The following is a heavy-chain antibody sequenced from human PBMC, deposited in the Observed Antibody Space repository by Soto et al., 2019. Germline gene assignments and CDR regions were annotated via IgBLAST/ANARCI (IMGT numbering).Heavy chain of an antibody. V-gene: IGHV3-74*01. J-gene: IGHJ4*02. D-gene: IGHD1-1*01. CDR1: GFTFSSYW. CDR3: ARDSGDNWNRSLFDY. Sequence: GWSLRLSCAASGFTFSSYWMHWVRQAPGKGLVWVSRINSDGSSTSYADSVKGRFTISRDNAKNTLYLQMNSLRAEDTAVYSCARDSGDNWNRSLFDYWGQGTLVTVSS. CDR2: INSDGSST.